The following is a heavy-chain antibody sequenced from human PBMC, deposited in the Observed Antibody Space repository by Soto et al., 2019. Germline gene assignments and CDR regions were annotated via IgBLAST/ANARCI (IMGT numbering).Heavy chain of an antibody. CDR2: ITTTGDT. J-gene: IGHJ6*02. V-gene: IGHV3-13*01. Sequence: PGGSLRLSCAASGFIFSSYDVHWVRQAPGKGLEWVSVITTTGDTYYAASVKGRFTISRENAENSLYLQMNSLRAEDAAVYYCARGDPLHYGMDVWGQGTTVTVSS. CDR3: ARGDPLHYGMDV. CDR1: GFIFSSYD.